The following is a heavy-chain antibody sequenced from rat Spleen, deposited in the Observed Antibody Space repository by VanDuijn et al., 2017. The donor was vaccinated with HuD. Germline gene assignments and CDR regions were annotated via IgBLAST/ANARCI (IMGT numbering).Heavy chain of an antibody. Sequence: QVQLKESGPGLVQPSQTLSLTCTVSGFSLTSNGVSWVRQPPGKGLEWIAAISSGGTTYYNSALKSRLSISRDTSKSQVFLKMNSLQSEDTATYFCSRWKYTTDWFAYWGQGTLVTVSS. D-gene: IGHD1-6*01. CDR3: SRWKYTTDWFAY. CDR2: ISSGGTT. J-gene: IGHJ3*01. CDR1: GFSLTSNG. V-gene: IGHV2S12*01.